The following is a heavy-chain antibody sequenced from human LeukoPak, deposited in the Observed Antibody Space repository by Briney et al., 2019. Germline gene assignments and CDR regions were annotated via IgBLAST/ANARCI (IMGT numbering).Heavy chain of an antibody. D-gene: IGHD1/OR15-1a*01. Sequence: GGSLRLSCAASGFTFSSYGMHWVRQAPGTGLEWVAVIWYDGSNKYYADSVKGRFTISRDNSKNTLYLQMNSLRAEDTAVYYCAKGTKYEVDYWGQGTLVTVSS. CDR2: IWYDGSNK. J-gene: IGHJ4*02. V-gene: IGHV3-33*06. CDR3: AKGTKYEVDY. CDR1: GFTFSSYG.